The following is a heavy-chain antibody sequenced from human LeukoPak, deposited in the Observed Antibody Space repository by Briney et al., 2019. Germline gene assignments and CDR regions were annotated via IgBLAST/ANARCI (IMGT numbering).Heavy chain of an antibody. V-gene: IGHV3-74*01. CDR2: INSDGSST. J-gene: IGHJ4*02. D-gene: IGHD6-6*01. CDR1: GFTFSSYW. Sequence: GGSLRLSCAASGFTFSSYWMHWVRQAPGKGLVGVSRINSDGSSTSYADSVKGRFTISRDNAKNTLYLQMNSLRAEDTAVYYCAREGIAALDYWGQGTLVTVSS. CDR3: AREGIAALDY.